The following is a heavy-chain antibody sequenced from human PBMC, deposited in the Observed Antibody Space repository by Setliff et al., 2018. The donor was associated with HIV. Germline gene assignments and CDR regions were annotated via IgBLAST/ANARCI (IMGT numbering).Heavy chain of an antibody. CDR2: IYGGGST. CDR3: ARRAGQDGSVTSSNWFES. D-gene: IGHD2-2*01. Sequence: SETLSLTCAVSGDSIGTYSWHWIRQPPGKGLEWIGYIYGGGSTGYNPSLTSRVTMSADTPNKRFALKLGSVTAADTAVYYWARRAGQDGSVTSSNWFESWGQGTLVTVSS. CDR1: GDSIGTYS. J-gene: IGHJ5*01. V-gene: IGHV4-4*09.